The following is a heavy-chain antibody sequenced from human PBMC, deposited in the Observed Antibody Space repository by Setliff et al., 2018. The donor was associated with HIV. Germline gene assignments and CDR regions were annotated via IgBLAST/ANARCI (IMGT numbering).Heavy chain of an antibody. CDR3: ARSTYYYDSSGYDAFDI. CDR2: IYHGGST. D-gene: IGHD3-22*01. J-gene: IGHJ3*02. Sequence: NPSETLSLTCAVSGYSISSGYYWGWIRQPPGKGLEWIGSIYHGGSTYYNPSLKSRVTISVDTPKNQFSLKLSSVTAADTAVYYCARSTYYYDSSGYDAFDIWGQGTMVTVSS. CDR1: GYSISSGYY. V-gene: IGHV4-38-2*01.